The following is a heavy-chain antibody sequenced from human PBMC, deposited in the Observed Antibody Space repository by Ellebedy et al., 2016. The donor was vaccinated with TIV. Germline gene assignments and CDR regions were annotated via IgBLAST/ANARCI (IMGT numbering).Heavy chain of an antibody. CDR3: ARGAYDLTD. V-gene: IGHV1-18*01. CDR1: GYTFTSYG. CDR2: INTYSGDT. Sequence: ASVKVSXKTSGYTFTSYGITWVRQAPGQGLEWMGWINTYSGDTTYAQKFQDRALMTTDTSTGTAYIELSSLRSDDTALYYCARGAYDLTDWGQGTLVAVSS. J-gene: IGHJ4*02. D-gene: IGHD5-12*01.